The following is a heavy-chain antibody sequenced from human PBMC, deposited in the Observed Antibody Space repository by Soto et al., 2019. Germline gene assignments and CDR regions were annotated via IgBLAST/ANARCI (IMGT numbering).Heavy chain of an antibody. V-gene: IGHV3-15*01. CDR2: IKSKTDGGTT. CDR1: EFTFTYAW. J-gene: IGHJ4*02. Sequence: EVQLVESGGDLVKPGGSLRLSCAASEFTFTYAWMSWVRQAPGKGLEWVGRIKSKTDGGTTDYAAPVKGRFTISRDESQNTLYLQMNRLKTEDTAVYYCTSLYYGHWGQGTLVTVSS. CDR3: TSLYYGH. D-gene: IGHD3-16*02.